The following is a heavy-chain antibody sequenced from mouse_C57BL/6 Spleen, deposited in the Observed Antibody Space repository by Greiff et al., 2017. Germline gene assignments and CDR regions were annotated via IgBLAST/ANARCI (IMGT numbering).Heavy chain of an antibody. CDR2: INPYNGGT. Sequence: EVQLQQSGPVLVKPGASVKMSCKASGYTFTDYYMNWVKQSHGKSLEWIGVINPYNGGTSYNQKFKGKATLTVDKSSSTAYMELNSLTSEDSAVYYCAKLGLGYAMDYWGQGTSVTVSS. V-gene: IGHV1-19*01. CDR3: AKLGLGYAMDY. J-gene: IGHJ4*01. D-gene: IGHD4-1*01. CDR1: GYTFTDYY.